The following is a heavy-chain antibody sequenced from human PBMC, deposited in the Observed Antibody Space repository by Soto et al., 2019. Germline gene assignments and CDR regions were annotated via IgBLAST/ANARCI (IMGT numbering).Heavy chain of an antibody. Sequence: EVQLVESGGGLVQPGGSLRLSCAASGFTFSDHYMDWVRQAPGKGLEWVGRSKKKADSYTTKHAASVKGRFTISRDGSNTSLFLPMNSLKTEDTAVYYCTVWGSGNDFGAAWGQGILVTVSS. CDR3: TVWGSGNDFGAA. D-gene: IGHD3-10*01. CDR2: SKKKADSYTT. J-gene: IGHJ4*02. V-gene: IGHV3-72*01. CDR1: GFTFSDHY.